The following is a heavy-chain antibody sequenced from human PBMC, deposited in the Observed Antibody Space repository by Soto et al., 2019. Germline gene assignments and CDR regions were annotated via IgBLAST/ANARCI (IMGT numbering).Heavy chain of an antibody. V-gene: IGHV5-51*01. CDR2: IYPGDSDT. CDR3: ARRGTVAGTPSYYYYGMDV. Sequence: GPSLQSSCKRSGYSFTSYWIGRVRQIPGKGLEWMGIIYPGDSDTRYSPSFQGQVTISADKSISTAYLQWSSLKASDTAMYYCARRGTVAGTPSYYYYGMDVWGQGTTVTVSS. CDR1: GYSFTSYW. D-gene: IGHD6-19*01. J-gene: IGHJ6*02.